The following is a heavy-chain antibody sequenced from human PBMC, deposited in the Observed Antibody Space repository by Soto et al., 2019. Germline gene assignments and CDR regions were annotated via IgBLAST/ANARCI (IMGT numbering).Heavy chain of an antibody. V-gene: IGHV1-69*10. Sequence: ASVKVSCKASGGTFGSYAIIWVRQAPGQGLEWMGGIIPETGKTIYAQKFQGRVTITEDTSTDTASMELSSLRSEDTAVYYCATGRSGGSCYSLCYMDVWGKGTTVTVSS. CDR3: ATGRSGGSCYSLCYMDV. J-gene: IGHJ6*03. CDR2: IIPETGKT. CDR1: GGTFGSYA. D-gene: IGHD2-15*01.